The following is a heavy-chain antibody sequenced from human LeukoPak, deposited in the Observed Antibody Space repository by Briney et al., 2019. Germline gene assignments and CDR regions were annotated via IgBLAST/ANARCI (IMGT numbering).Heavy chain of an antibody. V-gene: IGHV4-34*01. CDR1: GGSFSGYY. D-gene: IGHD1-20*01. J-gene: IGHJ4*02. Sequence: SETLPLTCAVYGGSFSGYYWSWIRQPPGKGLEWIGEINHSGSTNYNPSLKSRVTISVDTSKNQFSLKLSSVTAADTAVYYCARDNNWKIDYWGQGTLVTVSS. CDR2: INHSGST. CDR3: ARDNNWKIDY.